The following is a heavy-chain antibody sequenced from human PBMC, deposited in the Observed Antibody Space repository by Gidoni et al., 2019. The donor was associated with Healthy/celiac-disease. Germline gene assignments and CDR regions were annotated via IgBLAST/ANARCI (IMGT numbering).Heavy chain of an antibody. CDR1: GFTFSNAW. D-gene: IGHD6-19*01. Sequence: EVQLVESGGGLVKPGGSLRLSCAASGFTFSNAWMSWVRQAPGKGLEWVGRIKSKTDGGTTDYAAPVKGRFTISRDDSKNTLYLQMNSLKTEDTAVYYCTTVKYSSGWPTDYWGQGTLVTVSS. CDR3: TTVKYSSGWPTDY. V-gene: IGHV3-15*01. CDR2: IKSKTDGGTT. J-gene: IGHJ4*02.